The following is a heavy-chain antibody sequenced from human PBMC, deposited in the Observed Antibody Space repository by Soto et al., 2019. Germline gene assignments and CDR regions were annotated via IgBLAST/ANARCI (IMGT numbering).Heavy chain of an antibody. CDR1: GYTFTGYY. Sequence: ASVKVSCKASGYTFTGYYMHWVRQAPGQGLEWMGWINPNSGGTNYAQKFQGWVTMTRDTSISTAYMELSRLRSDDTAVYYCARSHPPPRIAGAGTANWFDPGGQGTLVTVPS. V-gene: IGHV1-2*04. CDR3: ARSHPPPRIAGAGTANWFDP. CDR2: INPNSGGT. J-gene: IGHJ5*02. D-gene: IGHD6-19*01.